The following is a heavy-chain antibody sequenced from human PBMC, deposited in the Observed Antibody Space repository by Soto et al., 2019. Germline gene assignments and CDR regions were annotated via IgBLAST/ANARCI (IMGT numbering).Heavy chain of an antibody. Sequence: SETLSLTCAVSGYSISGGYYWGWIRQPPGKGLEWIGSIYHSGSTYYNPSLKSRVTISVDTSKNQFSLKLSSVTAADTAVYYCAREVVVPAAIGWFDPWGQGTLVTVS. CDR1: GYSISGGYY. CDR2: IYHSGST. J-gene: IGHJ5*02. D-gene: IGHD2-2*01. V-gene: IGHV4-38-2*02. CDR3: AREVVVPAAIGWFDP.